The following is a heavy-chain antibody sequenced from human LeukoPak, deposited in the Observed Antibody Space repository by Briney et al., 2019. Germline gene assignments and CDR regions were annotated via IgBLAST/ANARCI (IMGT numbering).Heavy chain of an antibody. CDR1: GGSVSSGSYY. J-gene: IGHJ3*02. D-gene: IGHD3-9*01. CDR3: AGYVLRYLDWLLRGAFDI. CDR2: IYYSGST. Sequence: PSETLSLTCTVSGGSVSSGSYYWSWIRQPPGKGLEWIGYIYYSGSTNYNPSLKSRVTISVDTSKNQFSLKLSSVTAADTAVYYCAGYVLRYLDWLLRGAFDIWGQGTMVTVSS. V-gene: IGHV4-61*01.